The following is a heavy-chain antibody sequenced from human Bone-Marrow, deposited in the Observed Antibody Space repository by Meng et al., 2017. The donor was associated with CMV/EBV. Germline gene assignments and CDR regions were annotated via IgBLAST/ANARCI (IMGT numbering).Heavy chain of an antibody. CDR2: IWYDGSNK. CDR1: GFTFSSYG. V-gene: IGHV3-33*01. CDR3: AREEVVVVVAATRYYYYYGMDV. J-gene: IGHJ6*02. Sequence: GESLKISCAASGFTFSSYGMHWVRQAPGKGLEWVAVIWYDGSNKYYADSVKGRFTISRDNSKNTLYLQMNSLRAEDTAVYYCAREEVVVVVAATRYYYYYGMDVWGQGTTVTVSS. D-gene: IGHD2-15*01.